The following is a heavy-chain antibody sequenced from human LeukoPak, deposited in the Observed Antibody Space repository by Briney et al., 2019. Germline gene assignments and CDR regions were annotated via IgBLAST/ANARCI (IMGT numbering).Heavy chain of an antibody. J-gene: IGHJ5*02. CDR2: IIPIFGTA. D-gene: IGHD1-26*01. CDR1: GGTFSSYA. Sequence: SVKVSCKASGGTFSSYAISWVRQAPGQGLEWMGGIIPIFGTANYAQKFQGRVTITADKSTTTDYMELSSLRSEDTAVYYCARDNSVGDVAWWFDPWGQGTLVTVSS. CDR3: ARDNSVGDVAWWFDP. V-gene: IGHV1-69*06.